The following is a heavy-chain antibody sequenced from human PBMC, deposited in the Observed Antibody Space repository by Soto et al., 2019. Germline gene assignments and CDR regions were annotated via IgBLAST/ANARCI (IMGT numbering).Heavy chain of an antibody. CDR2: INSDGSST. CDR1: GFTFSSYW. V-gene: IGHV3-74*01. Sequence: EVQLVESGGGLVQPGGSLRLSCAASGFTFSSYWMHWVRQAPGKGLVWVSRINSDGSSTSYADSVKGRFTISRDNAKNTLYLQMNSLRAEDTAVYYCAKDLSSNDYGGNSDRGHPDWGQGTLVTVSS. CDR3: AKDLSSNDYGGNSDRGHPD. D-gene: IGHD4-17*01. J-gene: IGHJ4*02.